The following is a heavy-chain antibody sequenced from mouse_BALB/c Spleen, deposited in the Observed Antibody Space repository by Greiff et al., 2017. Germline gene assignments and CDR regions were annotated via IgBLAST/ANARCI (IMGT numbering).Heavy chain of an antibody. J-gene: IGHJ3*01. Sequence: DVMLVESGGGLVQPGGSRKLSCAASGFTFSSFGMHWVRQAPEKGLEWVAYISSGSSTIYYADTVKGRFTISRDNPKNTLFLQMTSLRSEDTAMYYCARERGLRTGGFAYWGQGTLVTVSA. CDR2: ISSGSSTI. D-gene: IGHD4-1*01. V-gene: IGHV5-17*02. CDR1: GFTFSSFG. CDR3: ARERGLRTGGFAY.